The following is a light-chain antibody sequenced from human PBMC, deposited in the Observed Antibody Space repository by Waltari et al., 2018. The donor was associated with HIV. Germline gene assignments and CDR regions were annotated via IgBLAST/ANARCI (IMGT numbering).Light chain of an antibody. CDR1: QSISSY. CDR2: AAS. V-gene: IGKV1-39*01. J-gene: IGKJ2*01. Sequence: DIQMTQSPSSLSASVGDRVTITCRASQSISSYLNWYQQKPGKAPKLLIYAASSLQSGVSSRLSGSGSGTDFTLIISSLQPEDFATYYCQQSYTTPHTFGQGTKLEI. CDR3: QQSYTTPHT.